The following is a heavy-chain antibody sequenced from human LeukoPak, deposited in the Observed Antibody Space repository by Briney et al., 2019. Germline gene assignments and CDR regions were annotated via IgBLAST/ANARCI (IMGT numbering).Heavy chain of an antibody. CDR2: INPNSGGT. V-gene: IGHV1-2*02. CDR1: GYTFTGYY. J-gene: IGHJ3*02. Sequence: GASVKVSCKASGYTFTGYYMHWVRQAPGQGLEWMGGINPNSGGTNYAQKFQGRVTMTRDTSITTAYMELSRLRSDDTAVYYCARGNSGYDYGDAFDIWGQGTMVTVSS. CDR3: ARGNSGYDYGDAFDI. D-gene: IGHD5-12*01.